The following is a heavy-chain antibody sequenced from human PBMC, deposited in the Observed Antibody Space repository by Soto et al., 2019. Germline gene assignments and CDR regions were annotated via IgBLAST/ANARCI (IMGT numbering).Heavy chain of an antibody. D-gene: IGHD3-3*01. CDR2: ISFNGDEK. CDR1: GFTFSSYG. J-gene: IGHJ4*02. CDR3: ARAAWSAYRQDF. Sequence: GGSLRLSCAASGFTFSSYGMHWVRQAPGKGLEWVAVISFNGDEKYYADSVKGRFSISRDNSKDTLSLQMNSPRIDDTALYFCARAAWSAYRQDFWGQGALVTVSS. V-gene: IGHV3-30*03.